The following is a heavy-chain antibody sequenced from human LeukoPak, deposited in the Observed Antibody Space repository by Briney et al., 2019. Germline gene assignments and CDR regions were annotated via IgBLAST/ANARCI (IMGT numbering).Heavy chain of an antibody. J-gene: IGHJ6*03. V-gene: IGHV3-7*01. CDR1: GFTFSSYW. CDR2: IKQDGSEK. Sequence: PGGSLRLSCAASGFTFSSYWMSWVRQAPGKWLEWVANIKQDGSEKYYVDSVKGRFTISRDNAKNSLYLQMNSLRAEDTAVYYCAREYSRRYYYYMDVWGKGTTVTVSS. CDR3: AREYSRRYYYYMDV. D-gene: IGHD6-13*01.